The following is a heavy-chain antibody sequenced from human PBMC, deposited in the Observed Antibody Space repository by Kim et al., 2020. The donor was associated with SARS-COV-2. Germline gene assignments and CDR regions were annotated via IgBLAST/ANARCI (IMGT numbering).Heavy chain of an antibody. J-gene: IGHJ4*02. V-gene: IGHV3-30-3*01. CDR3: ARDPLTGHYFDY. CDR1: GFTFSSYA. D-gene: IGHD7-27*01. Sequence: GGSLRLSCAASGFTFSSYAMHWVRQAPGKGLEWVAVISYDGSNKYYADSVKGRFTISSDNSKNTQYLQMNSLRAEDTAVYYCARDPLTGHYFDYWCQGTL. CDR2: ISYDGSNK.